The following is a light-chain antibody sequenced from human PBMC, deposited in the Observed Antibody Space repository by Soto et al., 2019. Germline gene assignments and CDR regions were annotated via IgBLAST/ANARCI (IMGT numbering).Light chain of an antibody. V-gene: IGKV3D-15*01. CDR1: QSVSRN. CDR2: CAS. CDR3: QQYSDWPLT. Sequence: EIVMTQSPATLSVSPGARATLSCMASQSVSRNLDWYEQKAGQAPRLLIFCASTRATGTPAGFSGSGSETEFTLTISSLQSEDFEVYYCQQYSDWPLTFGGGTKVDIK. J-gene: IGKJ4*01.